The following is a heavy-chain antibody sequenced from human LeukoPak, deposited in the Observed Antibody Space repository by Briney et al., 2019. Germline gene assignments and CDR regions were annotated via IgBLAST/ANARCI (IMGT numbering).Heavy chain of an antibody. V-gene: IGHV1-2*02. CDR3: ARDGGSQKNIDY. CDR2: INPNSGGT. CDR1: GYTFTGYY. D-gene: IGHD1-26*01. J-gene: IGHJ4*02. Sequence: ASVKVSCKASGYTFTGYYMHWVRQAPGQGLEWMGWINPNSGGTNYAQKFQGRVTMTRDTSISTAYMELSRLRSDNTAVYYCARDGGSQKNIDYWGQGTLVTVSS.